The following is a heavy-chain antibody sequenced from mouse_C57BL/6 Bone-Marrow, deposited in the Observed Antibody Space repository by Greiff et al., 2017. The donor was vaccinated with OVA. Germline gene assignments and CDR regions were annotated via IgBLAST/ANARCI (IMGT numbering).Heavy chain of an antibody. CDR1: GYTFTSYW. V-gene: IGHV1-55*01. D-gene: IGHD2-2*01. CDR3: AITMVRDY. J-gene: IGHJ2*01. CDR2: IYPGSGST. Sequence: QVHVKQSGAELVKPGASVKMSCKASGYTFTSYWITWVKQRPGQGLEWIGDIYPGSGSTNYNEKFKSKATLTVDTSSSTAYMQLSSLTSEDSAVYYCAITMVRDYWGQGTTLTVSS.